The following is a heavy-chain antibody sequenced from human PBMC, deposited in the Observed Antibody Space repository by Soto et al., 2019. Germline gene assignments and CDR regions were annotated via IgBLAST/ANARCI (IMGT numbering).Heavy chain of an antibody. CDR3: ARDHGNSWPRNLES. Sequence: EASVKVSCKASGYTFIGHYMHWVRQAPGQGLEWMGWINTQAGGTSYAQKFQGRVTMTRDMSMSTAYMELNRLTSDDTAVYHCARDHGNSWPRNLESWGQGTLVTVS. CDR1: GYTFIGHY. CDR2: INTQAGGT. V-gene: IGHV1-2*02. D-gene: IGHD2-15*01. J-gene: IGHJ4*02.